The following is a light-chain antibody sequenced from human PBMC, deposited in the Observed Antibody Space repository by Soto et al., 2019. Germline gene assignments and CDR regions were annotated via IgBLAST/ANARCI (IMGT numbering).Light chain of an antibody. CDR3: LLFYTGPAV. CDR2: DTN. V-gene: IGLV7-46*01. Sequence: QAVVTQESSLTESPGETVTLTCGSSTGTVTSTHFPCWFQQKPGQAPRTLIYDTNYRYSWTPARFSGSLLGGKAALTLSGAQPEDEAEYYCLLFYTGPAVFGGGTQLTVL. CDR1: TGTVTSTHF. J-gene: IGLJ7*01.